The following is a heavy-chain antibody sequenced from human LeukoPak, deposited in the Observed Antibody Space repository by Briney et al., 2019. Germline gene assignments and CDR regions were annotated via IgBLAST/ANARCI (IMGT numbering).Heavy chain of an antibody. V-gene: IGHV4-34*01. J-gene: IGHJ4*02. D-gene: IGHD5-18*01. Sequence: PSETLSLTCAVYGGSFSGYYWSWIRQPPGKGLEWIGEINHSGSTNYNPSLKSRVTISVDTSKNQFSLKLTSVTAADTAVYYCARGTADLDYWGQGTLVTVSS. CDR3: ARGTADLDY. CDR2: INHSGST. CDR1: GGSFSGYY.